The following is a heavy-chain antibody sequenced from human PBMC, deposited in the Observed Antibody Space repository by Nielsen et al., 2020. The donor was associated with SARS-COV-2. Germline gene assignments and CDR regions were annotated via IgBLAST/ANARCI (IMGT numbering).Heavy chain of an antibody. D-gene: IGHD2-15*01. Sequence: SGPTLVKPTQTLTLTCTFSGFSLTTNGMRVSWIRQPPGKALEWLARIDWDDDKFYNRYLRTRLTISKDTSKNQVALTMTNMDPVYTATYYCARTSGGFYIDSWGQGTLVTVSS. CDR1: GFSLTTNGMR. V-gene: IGHV2-70*04. CDR2: IDWDDDK. CDR3: ARTSGGFYIDS. J-gene: IGHJ5*01.